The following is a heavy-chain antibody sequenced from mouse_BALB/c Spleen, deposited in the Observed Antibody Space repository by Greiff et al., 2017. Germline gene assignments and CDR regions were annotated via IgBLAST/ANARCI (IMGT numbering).Heavy chain of an antibody. CDR3: ARRIPSLLRPHFDY. Sequence: VKLMESGAELARPGASVKMSCKASGYTFTSYTMHWVKQRPGQGLEWIGYINPSSGYTNYNQKFKDKATLTADKSSSTAYMQLSSLTSEDSAVYYCARRIPSLLRPHFDYWGQGTTLTVSS. J-gene: IGHJ2*01. CDR1: GYTFTSYT. V-gene: IGHV1-4*01. CDR2: INPSSGYT. D-gene: IGHD1-2*01.